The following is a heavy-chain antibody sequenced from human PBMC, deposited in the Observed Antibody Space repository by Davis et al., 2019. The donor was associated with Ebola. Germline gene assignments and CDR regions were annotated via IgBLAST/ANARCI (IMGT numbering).Heavy chain of an antibody. J-gene: IGHJ4*02. Sequence: GESLKISCEASGFTFSSFWIHWVRQAPGKGLVWVSRITGDGRDTTYADSVKGRFTISRENAKNSLYLQMNSLRDEDTAVYYCARDWFGETDWGQGTLVTVSS. CDR1: GFTFSSFW. CDR2: ITGDGRDT. V-gene: IGHV3-74*01. CDR3: ARDWFGETD. D-gene: IGHD3-10*01.